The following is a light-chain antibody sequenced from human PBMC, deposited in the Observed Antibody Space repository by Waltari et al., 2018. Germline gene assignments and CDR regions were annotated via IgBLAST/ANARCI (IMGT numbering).Light chain of an antibody. J-gene: IGLJ3*02. Sequence: QAGLTPPPPVSKALAETATPTCTGNYNNIGNPGAASLQQRQGHPPKLRSDRSNSRPSGISERFSAFRAGDTASLTISGLQAEDEADYFCAAWDRGLRVWVFGGGTKVTVL. CDR2: RSN. V-gene: IGLV10-54*04. CDR1: YNNIGNPG. CDR3: AAWDRGLRVWV.